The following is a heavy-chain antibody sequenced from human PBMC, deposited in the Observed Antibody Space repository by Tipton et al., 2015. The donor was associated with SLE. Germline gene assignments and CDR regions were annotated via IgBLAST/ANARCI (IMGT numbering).Heavy chain of an antibody. CDR2: ISYDGSNK. V-gene: IGHV3-30-3*01. CDR3: ARVANYGDYGGAFDI. Sequence: SLRLSCAASGFTFSSYAMHWVRQAPGKGLEWVAVISYDGSNKYYADSVKGRFTISRDNSKNTLYLQMNSLRAEDTAVYYCARVANYGDYGGAFDIWGQGTMVTVSS. J-gene: IGHJ3*02. D-gene: IGHD4-17*01. CDR1: GFTFSSYA.